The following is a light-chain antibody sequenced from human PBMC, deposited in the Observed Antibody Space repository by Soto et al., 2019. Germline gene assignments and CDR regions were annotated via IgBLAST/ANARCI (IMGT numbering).Light chain of an antibody. J-gene: IGLJ2*01. Sequence: QSALTQPPSASGSPGQSVTISCTGTSSDVGGYNYVSWYQQHPGKAPKLMIYEVSKRPSGVPDRFSGCKSGNPASLTVSGLQAEDEADYYCSSYAGSNTVVFGGGITLPVL. CDR1: SSDVGGYNY. CDR2: EVS. V-gene: IGLV2-8*01. CDR3: SSYAGSNTVV.